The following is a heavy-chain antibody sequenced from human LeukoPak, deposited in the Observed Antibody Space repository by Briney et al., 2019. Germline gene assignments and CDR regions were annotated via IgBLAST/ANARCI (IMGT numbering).Heavy chain of an antibody. Sequence: ASVKVSCKASGYTFTSYGISWARQAPGQGLEWMGWISAYNGNTNYAQKLQGRVTITTDTSTSTAYMELRSLRSDDTAVYYCAREETYFDWLSMYYFDYWGQGTLVTVSS. V-gene: IGHV1-18*01. CDR3: AREETYFDWLSMYYFDY. D-gene: IGHD3-9*01. CDR2: ISAYNGNT. CDR1: GYTFTSYG. J-gene: IGHJ4*02.